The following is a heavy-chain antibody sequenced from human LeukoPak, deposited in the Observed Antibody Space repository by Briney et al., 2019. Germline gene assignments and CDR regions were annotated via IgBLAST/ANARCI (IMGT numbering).Heavy chain of an antibody. Sequence: GGSLRLSCAASGFTFINAWMARVRQAPGKGLEWVGRIKAKAHGGTIEYAAPVKGRFTISRDDSKNTLYLQMNSLKTEDTAVYYCTTDGVGVEGATYDNWGQGTLVSVSS. J-gene: IGHJ4*02. CDR2: IKAKAHGGTI. D-gene: IGHD1-26*01. CDR3: TTDGVGVEGATYDN. CDR1: GFTFINAW. V-gene: IGHV3-15*01.